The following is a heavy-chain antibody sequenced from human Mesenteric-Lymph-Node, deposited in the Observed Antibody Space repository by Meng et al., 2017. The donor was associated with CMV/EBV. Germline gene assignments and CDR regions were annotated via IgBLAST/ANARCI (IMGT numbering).Heavy chain of an antibody. D-gene: IGHD3-3*01. V-gene: IGHV3-30*02. J-gene: IGHJ4*02. Sequence: GESLKISCAASGFTFSSYGMHWVRQAPGKGLEWVAFIRYDGSNKYYADSVKGRFTISRDNAKNSLYLQMNSLRAEDTAVYYCASLIGNEFWSGSSVDYWGQGTLVTVSS. CDR2: IRYDGSNK. CDR3: ASLIGNEFWSGSSVDY. CDR1: GFTFSSYG.